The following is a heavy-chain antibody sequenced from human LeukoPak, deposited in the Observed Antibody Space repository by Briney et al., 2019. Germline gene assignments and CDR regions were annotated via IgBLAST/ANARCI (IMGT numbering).Heavy chain of an antibody. CDR1: GFTFSSYG. CDR3: AKDGDSGYDPNFDY. D-gene: IGHD5-12*01. CDR2: ISGSGGST. J-gene: IGHJ4*02. Sequence: GGSLRLSCAASGFTFSSYGMSWVRQAPGKGLEWVSAISGSGGSTYYADSVKGRFTISRDNSKNTLYLQMNSLRAEDTAVYYCAKDGDSGYDPNFDYWGQGTLVTVSS. V-gene: IGHV3-23*01.